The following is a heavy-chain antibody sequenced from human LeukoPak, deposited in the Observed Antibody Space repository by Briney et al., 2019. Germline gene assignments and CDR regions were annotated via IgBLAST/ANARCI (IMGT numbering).Heavy chain of an antibody. D-gene: IGHD5-18*01. CDR1: GFTVSSNY. CDR3: ARGPAMAYFDY. Sequence: GGSLRLSCAASGFTVSSNYMSWVRQAPGKGLEWVSVIYSGGSTYYADSVKGRFTTSRHNSKNTLYLQMNSLRAEDTAVYYCARGPAMAYFDYWGQGTLVTVSS. CDR2: IYSGGST. J-gene: IGHJ4*02. V-gene: IGHV3-53*04.